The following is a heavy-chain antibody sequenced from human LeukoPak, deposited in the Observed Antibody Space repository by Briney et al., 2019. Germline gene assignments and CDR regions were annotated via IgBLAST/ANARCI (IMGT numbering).Heavy chain of an antibody. D-gene: IGHD5-12*01. CDR3: ARASGYDYLDY. V-gene: IGHV5-51*01. CDR1: GYSFTSYW. CDR2: IYPGDSDT. J-gene: IGHJ4*02. Sequence: GESLKISSKGSGYSFTSYWIGWVRQMPEKRLEWMGIIYPGDSDTRYSPSFQGQVTISADKSISTAYLQWSSLKASDTAMYYCARASGYDYLDYWGQGTLVTVSS.